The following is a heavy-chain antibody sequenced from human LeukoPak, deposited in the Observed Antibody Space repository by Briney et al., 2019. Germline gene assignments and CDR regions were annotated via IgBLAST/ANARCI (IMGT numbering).Heavy chain of an antibody. CDR3: ARGNDYYYYMDV. D-gene: IGHD1-1*01. Sequence: SETLSLTCTVSGSSISSYYWSWIRQPPGKGLEWIGYIYYSGSTNYNPSLKSRVTISVDTSKNQFSLKLSSVTAADTAVYYCARGNDYYYYMDVWGKGPRSPSP. CDR1: GSSISSYY. J-gene: IGHJ6*03. CDR2: IYYSGST. V-gene: IGHV4-59*01.